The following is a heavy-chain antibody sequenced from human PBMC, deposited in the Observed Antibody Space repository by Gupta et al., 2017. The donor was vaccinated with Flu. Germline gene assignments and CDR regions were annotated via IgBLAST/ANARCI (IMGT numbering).Heavy chain of an antibody. J-gene: IGHJ4*02. Sequence: EVPLLESGGGLVQPGGSLRPSCAASGFTFSTYAMTWVRQAPGEGLQWVSAIRATGDSTYYAHSVTGRFTISRDNSRNTLYLQMSSLGAGDTAMYYCARDPNIAVAGLFDFWGQGVLVTVSS. V-gene: IGHV3-23*01. D-gene: IGHD6-19*01. CDR1: GFTFSTYA. CDR3: ARDPNIAVAGLFDF. CDR2: IRATGDST.